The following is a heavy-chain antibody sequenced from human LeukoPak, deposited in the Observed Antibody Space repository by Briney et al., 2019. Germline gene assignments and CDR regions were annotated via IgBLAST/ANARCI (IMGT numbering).Heavy chain of an antibody. V-gene: IGHV3-21*01. Sequence: AGGSLSLSYAVSGFHLSTYNMHGVPDATGEGLEGSSSISTTRSYIYYADSVKGRVTISRDNARNSLYLQMNSLRAEDTAVYYCVGDPPNSGFAFASWGQGTLVTVSS. CDR3: VGDPPNSGFAFAS. J-gene: IGHJ4*02. D-gene: IGHD5-12*01. CDR1: GFHLSTYN. CDR2: ISTTRSYI.